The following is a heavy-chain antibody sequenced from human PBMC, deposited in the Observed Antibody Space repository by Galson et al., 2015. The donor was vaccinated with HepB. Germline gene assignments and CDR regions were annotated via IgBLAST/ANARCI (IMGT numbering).Heavy chain of an antibody. D-gene: IGHD1-26*01. Sequence: SLRLSCAASGFIFSSYAMNWVRQAPGKGLEWVSSISGSGGNIYYADSMKGRFTISRDNSENTLVLQMNSLGAEDTAIYYCASRGGSYPRAYYFGMDVWGQGATVTVPS. J-gene: IGHJ6*02. CDR1: GFIFSSYA. CDR2: ISGSGGNI. CDR3: ASRGGSYPRAYYFGMDV. V-gene: IGHV3-23*01.